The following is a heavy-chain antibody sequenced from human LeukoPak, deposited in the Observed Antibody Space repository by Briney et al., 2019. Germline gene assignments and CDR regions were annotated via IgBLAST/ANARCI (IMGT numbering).Heavy chain of an antibody. Sequence: SETLTLTCTVSGVSISDTKYYWGWIRQSPGQGPEWIGSVYNTGSAYYNPSLESRVTISVDTSKNQFSLRLTSVTAADTAVYYCARDGAMIVEVLTRYNWFDPWGQGTLVTVSS. J-gene: IGHJ5*02. D-gene: IGHD3-22*01. CDR1: GVSISDTKYY. V-gene: IGHV4-39*02. CDR2: VYNTGSA. CDR3: ARDGAMIVEVLTRYNWFDP.